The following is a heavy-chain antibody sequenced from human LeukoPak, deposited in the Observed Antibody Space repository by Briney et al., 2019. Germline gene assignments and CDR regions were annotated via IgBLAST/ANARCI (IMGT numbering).Heavy chain of an antibody. J-gene: IGHJ5*02. CDR1: GGFISCDF. CDR3: ARGEYYSSSYWFDP. Sequence: SQTLSLTSTVSGGFISCDFWSWVRPPPGKGLEWIGYIYHSGRTNYKPSLKTRVSISVVRSKNQFSLKLSSVTAARRAVYFCARGEYYSSSYWFDPWGQGTLVTVYS. V-gene: IGHV4-59*01. D-gene: IGHD6-6*01. CDR2: IYHSGRT.